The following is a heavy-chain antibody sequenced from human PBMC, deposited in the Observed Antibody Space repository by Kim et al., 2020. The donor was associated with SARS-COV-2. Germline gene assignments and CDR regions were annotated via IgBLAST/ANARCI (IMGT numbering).Heavy chain of an antibody. CDR2: IYYSGST. J-gene: IGHJ4*02. CDR3: ARDPDYGDYFDY. Sequence: SETLSLTCTVSGGSISSYYWSWIRQPPGKGLEWIGYIYYSGSTNYNPSLKSRVTISVDTSKNQFSLKLSSVTAADTAVYYCARDPDYGDYFDYWGQGTLVTVSS. CDR1: GGSISSYY. D-gene: IGHD4-17*01. V-gene: IGHV4-59*13.